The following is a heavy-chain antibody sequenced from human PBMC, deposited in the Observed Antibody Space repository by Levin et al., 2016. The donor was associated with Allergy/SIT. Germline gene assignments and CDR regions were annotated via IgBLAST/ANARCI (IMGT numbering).Heavy chain of an antibody. CDR2: TYYRSNWFN. CDR3: ARLTLSRALGAFDI. V-gene: IGHV6-1*01. Sequence: WIRQSPSRGLEWLGRTYYRSNWFNDYAVSVKSRITINPDTSKNQFSLQLNSVTPEDTAVYYCARLTLSRALGAFDIWGQGTMVTVSS. J-gene: IGHJ3*02. D-gene: IGHD2-21*02.